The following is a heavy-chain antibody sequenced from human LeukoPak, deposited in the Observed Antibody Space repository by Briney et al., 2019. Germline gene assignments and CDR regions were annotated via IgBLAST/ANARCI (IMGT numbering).Heavy chain of an antibody. D-gene: IGHD3-10*01. Sequence: SETLSLTCTVSGGSISSSSYYWGWIRQPPGKGLEWIGSIYYSGSTYYNPSLKSRVTISVDTSKNQFSLKLSSVTAADTAVYYCARGLSGSGSYSRSDVWGKGTTVTVSS. J-gene: IGHJ6*04. CDR3: ARGLSGSGSYSRSDV. CDR2: IYYSGST. CDR1: GGSISSSSYY. V-gene: IGHV4-39*07.